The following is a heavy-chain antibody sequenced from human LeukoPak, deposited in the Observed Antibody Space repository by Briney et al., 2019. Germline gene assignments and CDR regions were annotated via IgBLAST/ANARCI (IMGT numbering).Heavy chain of an antibody. V-gene: IGHV4-4*07. CDR1: GGSISSYY. Sequence: SETLSLTCTVSGGSISSYYWSWIRQPAGKGLEWIGRIYTSGSTNYNPSLKSRVTMSVDTSKNQFSLKLSSVTAADTAVYYCAGSGYSSGWVRFDYWGQGTLVTVSS. CDR3: AGSGYSSGWVRFDY. CDR2: IYTSGST. D-gene: IGHD6-19*01. J-gene: IGHJ4*02.